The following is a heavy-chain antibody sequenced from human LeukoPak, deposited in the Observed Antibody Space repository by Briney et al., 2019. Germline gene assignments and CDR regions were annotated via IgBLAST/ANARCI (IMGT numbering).Heavy chain of an antibody. CDR2: IKQDGSEK. CDR1: GFTFSSYW. CDR3: AKFKGHYGDSEYYFDY. Sequence: GGSLRLSCAASGFTFSSYWMSWVRQAPGKGLEWVADIKQDGSEKYYVDSVKGRFTISRDNAKNSLYLQMNSLRAEDTAVYYCAKFKGHYGDSEYYFDYWGQGTLVTVSS. D-gene: IGHD3-10*01. J-gene: IGHJ4*02. V-gene: IGHV3-7*01.